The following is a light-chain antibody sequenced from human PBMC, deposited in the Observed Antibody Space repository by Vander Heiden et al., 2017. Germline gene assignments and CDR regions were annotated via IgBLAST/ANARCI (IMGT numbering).Light chain of an antibody. V-gene: IGKV3-11*01. CDR3: QQPSNWPGIT. Sequence: EIVLTQSPATLSLSPGERATLPCRASQSVSSYLAWYQQKPGLAPRLLIYDASNRATGIPARFSGSGYGTDFTLTIRSLDPEDFAVYYCQQPSNWPGITFDQGTPMEI. CDR1: QSVSSY. J-gene: IGKJ5*01. CDR2: DAS.